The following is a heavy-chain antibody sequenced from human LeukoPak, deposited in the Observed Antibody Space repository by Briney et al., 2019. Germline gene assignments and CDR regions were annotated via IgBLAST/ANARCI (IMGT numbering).Heavy chain of an antibody. CDR1: GYSISSGFY. CDR3: ARDNQQRYYMDV. V-gene: IGHV4-38-2*02. Sequence: SETLSLTCTVSGYSISSGFYWGWIRQPPGKGLERIGSIYHSGSTYYNPSLKSRVTISIDTSKNQFSLKLSSVTAADTAVYYCARDNQQRYYMDVWGKGTTVTVSS. D-gene: IGHD6-13*01. CDR2: IYHSGST. J-gene: IGHJ6*03.